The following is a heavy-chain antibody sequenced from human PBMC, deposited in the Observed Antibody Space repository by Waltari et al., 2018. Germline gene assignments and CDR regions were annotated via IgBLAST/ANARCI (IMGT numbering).Heavy chain of an antibody. Sequence: EVQLVESGGGLVQPGRSLRLSCAASGFTFDDYAMHWVRQAPGKGLEWVSGISWNSGSIGYADSVKGRFTSSRDNAKNSLYLQMNSLRAEDTALYYCAKDIRGRAYCGGACYYYGLDVWGQGPTVTVSS. CDR1: GFTFDDYA. CDR3: AKDIRGRAYCGGACYYYGLDV. CDR2: ISWNSGSI. D-gene: IGHD2-21*02. J-gene: IGHJ6*02. V-gene: IGHV3-9*01.